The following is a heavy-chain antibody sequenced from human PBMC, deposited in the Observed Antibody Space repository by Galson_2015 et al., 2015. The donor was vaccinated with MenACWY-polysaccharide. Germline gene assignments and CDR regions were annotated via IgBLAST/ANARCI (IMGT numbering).Heavy chain of an antibody. CDR1: GFTFSNNW. Sequence: SLRLSCAASGFTFSNNWMTWVRQAPGKGLEWVANISIDGTNKYYVGSVRGRFTISRDNADNLLFLQMNSLRAEDTALYYCVRERADCETDLHWGQGTLVTVSA. CDR2: ISIDGTNK. V-gene: IGHV3-7*01. D-gene: IGHD2-21*01. CDR3: VRERADCETDLH. J-gene: IGHJ1*01.